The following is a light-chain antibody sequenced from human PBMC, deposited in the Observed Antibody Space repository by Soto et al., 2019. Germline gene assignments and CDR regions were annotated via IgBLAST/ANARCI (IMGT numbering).Light chain of an antibody. CDR1: QSVSRN. Sequence: ETVMTQSPATLSVSPGEGATLSCRASQSVSRNLAWFQHKPGQAPRLLIYGASTRAIGIPARFSGSGSGTEFTLTIGSLQSEDFAVYYCQQYNNWPPMYTFGQGTKLEIK. CDR2: GAS. J-gene: IGKJ2*01. V-gene: IGKV3-15*01. CDR3: QQYNNWPPMYT.